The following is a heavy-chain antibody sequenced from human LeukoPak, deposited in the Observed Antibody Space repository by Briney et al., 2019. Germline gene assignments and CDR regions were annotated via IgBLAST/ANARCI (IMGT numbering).Heavy chain of an antibody. CDR3: ARGRRTLIVGATRNAFDV. Sequence: GGSLRLSCAASGFTFTTSGMHWVRQAPGKGLEWVAFISSDGNRKFYTDSVKGRFTFSRDNSKNTLYLQMNSLRPEDTAVYYCARGRRTLIVGATRNAFDVWGQGTIVTVSS. J-gene: IGHJ3*01. D-gene: IGHD1-26*01. CDR1: GFTFTTSG. V-gene: IGHV3-30*02. CDR2: ISSDGNRK.